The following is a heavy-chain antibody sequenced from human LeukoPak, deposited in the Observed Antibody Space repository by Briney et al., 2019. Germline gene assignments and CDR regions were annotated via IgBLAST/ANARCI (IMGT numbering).Heavy chain of an antibody. Sequence: ASVKVSCKASGYTFTSYYMHWVRQAPGQGLKWMGIINPSGGSTSYAQKFQGRVTMTRDTSTSTVYMELSSLRSEDTAVYYCARDNRGPLTAAIMGYYFDYWGQGTLVTVSS. CDR1: GYTFTSYY. J-gene: IGHJ4*02. CDR3: ARDNRGPLTAAIMGYYFDY. V-gene: IGHV1-46*01. CDR2: INPSGGST. D-gene: IGHD2-2*02.